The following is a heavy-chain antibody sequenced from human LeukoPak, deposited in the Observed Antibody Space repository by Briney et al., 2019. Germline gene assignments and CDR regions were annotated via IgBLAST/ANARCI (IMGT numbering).Heavy chain of an antibody. CDR1: GGTFSSYA. D-gene: IGHD3-22*01. Sequence: SVKVSCKASGGTFSSYAISWVRQAPGQGLEWMGGIIPIFGTANYAQKFQGRVTITADESTSTAYMEPSSLRSEDTAVYYCAKRGWGYYDSSGYFDYWGQGTLVTVSS. J-gene: IGHJ4*02. CDR2: IIPIFGTA. CDR3: AKRGWGYYDSSGYFDY. V-gene: IGHV1-69*13.